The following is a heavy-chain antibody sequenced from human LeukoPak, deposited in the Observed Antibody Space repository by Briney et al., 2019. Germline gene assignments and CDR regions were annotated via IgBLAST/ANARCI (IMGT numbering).Heavy chain of an antibody. CDR3: ARLTMVRGVIISGFDP. J-gene: IGHJ5*02. V-gene: IGHV4-59*08. Sequence: SETLSLTCTVSGGSLTNYYWSWVRQSPEKGLEWMGFYSGRTYYNPSLKSRVTISVDTSKNQFSLKLSSVTAADTAVYYCARLTMVRGVIISGFDPWGQGTLVTVSS. D-gene: IGHD3-10*01. CDR1: GGSLTNYY. CDR2: YSGRT.